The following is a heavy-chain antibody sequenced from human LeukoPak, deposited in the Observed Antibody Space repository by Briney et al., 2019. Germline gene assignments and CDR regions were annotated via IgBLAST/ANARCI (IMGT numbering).Heavy chain of an antibody. J-gene: IGHJ4*02. D-gene: IGHD1-1*01. V-gene: IGHV4-39*07. CDR1: GGSISSSSYY. CDR3: ARGTTGKLLGY. CDR2: IYYSGST. Sequence: SETLSLTCTVSGGSISSSSYYWGWIRQPPGKGLEWIGSIYYSGSTYYNPSLKSRVTISVDTSKNQFSLKLSSVTAADTAVYYCARGTTGKLLGYWGQGTLVTVSS.